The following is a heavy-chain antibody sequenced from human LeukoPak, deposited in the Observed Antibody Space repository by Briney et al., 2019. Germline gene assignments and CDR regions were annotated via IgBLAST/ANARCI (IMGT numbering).Heavy chain of an antibody. CDR1: GFTFSSYA. J-gene: IGHJ6*02. V-gene: IGHV3-23*01. CDR3: AKINRDGMDV. CDR2: ISGSGGST. Sequence: PGGSLRLSCAASGFTFSSYAMSWVRQAPGKGLEWVSGISGSGGSTYYADSVKGRFTISRDSPKNTLYLQMNSLRAEDTALYYCAKINRDGMDVWGQGTTVTVSS.